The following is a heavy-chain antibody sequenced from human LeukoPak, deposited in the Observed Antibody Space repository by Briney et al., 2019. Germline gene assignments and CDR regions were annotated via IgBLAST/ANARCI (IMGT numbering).Heavy chain of an antibody. CDR1: GYTFSSYY. CDR3: ARDRNYYDSSALKY. V-gene: IGHV1-46*01. J-gene: IGHJ4*02. Sequence: GSVKVSCKASGYTFSSYYMHWVRQAPGQGLEWMGIINPSGGSTNYAQKFQGRVTMTRDTSTSTVYMELSSLRSEDTALYYCARDRNYYDSSALKYWGQGTLDTVSS. D-gene: IGHD3-22*01. CDR2: INPSGGST.